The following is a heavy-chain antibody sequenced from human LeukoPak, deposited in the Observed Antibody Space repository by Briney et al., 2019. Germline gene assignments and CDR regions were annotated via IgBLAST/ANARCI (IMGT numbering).Heavy chain of an antibody. Sequence: PGGSLRLSCAASGFTFTTSSMNWVRQAPGKGLEWVSSISSSSIYIYYADSVKGQLTISRDNSKNTLYLRMNSLRAEDTAVYYCAKYSAATLYYFVHWGQGTLVTVSS. D-gene: IGHD2/OR15-2a*01. CDR2: ISSSSIYI. CDR3: AKYSAATLYYFVH. J-gene: IGHJ4*02. V-gene: IGHV3-21*04. CDR1: GFTFTTSS.